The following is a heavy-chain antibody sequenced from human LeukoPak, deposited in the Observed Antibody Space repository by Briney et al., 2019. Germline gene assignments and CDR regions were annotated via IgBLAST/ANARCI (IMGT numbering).Heavy chain of an antibody. D-gene: IGHD3-10*01. CDR1: GFTVSSNY. CDR3: ARDRSPGNFDY. V-gene: IGHV3-66*01. Sequence: AGGSLRLSCAASGFTVSSNYMSWVRQAPGKGLEWVSVIYSGGSTYYADSVKGRFTISRDNSKNTLYLQMNSLRAEDTAVYYCARDRSPGNFDYWGQGTLVTVSS. J-gene: IGHJ4*02. CDR2: IYSGGST.